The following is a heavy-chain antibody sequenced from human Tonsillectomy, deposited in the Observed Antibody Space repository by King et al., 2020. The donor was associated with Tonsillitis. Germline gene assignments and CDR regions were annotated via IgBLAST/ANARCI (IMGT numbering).Heavy chain of an antibody. V-gene: IGHV3-53*04. CDR2: IYSGGTA. D-gene: IGHD4-17*01. J-gene: IGHJ2*01. Sequence: VQLVESGGGLVQPGGSLRLSCAASGFTVSSNYMSWVRQAPGKGLEWVSVIYSGGTAYYADSVKGRFTISRHNSKNTLYLQMNSLRADDTAVYYCARRNSGDYVGRTPWYFVLWARDPLVSVSS. CDR1: GFTVSSNY. CDR3: ARRNSGDYVGRTPWYFVL.